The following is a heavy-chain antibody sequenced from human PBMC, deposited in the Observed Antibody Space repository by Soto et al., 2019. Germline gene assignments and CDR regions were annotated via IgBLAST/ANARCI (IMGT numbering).Heavy chain of an antibody. V-gene: IGHV4-30-4*08. D-gene: IGHD2-21*02. CDR1: GDSISSDYYH. CDR2: IHHSGSI. J-gene: IGHJ6*02. Sequence: QVQLQQSGPGLVKPSQTLSLTCTVSGDSISSDYYHWTWIRQSPGKGLEWIGYIHHSGSILYNPSLKSQVTISVDTSKNQFSLNLTSVTAADTAGYFCAREDDGGDSLDVWGQGTTVTVSS. CDR3: AREDDGGDSLDV.